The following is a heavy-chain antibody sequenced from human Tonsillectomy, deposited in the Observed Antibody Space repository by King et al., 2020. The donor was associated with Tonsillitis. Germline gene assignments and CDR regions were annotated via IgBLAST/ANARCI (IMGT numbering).Heavy chain of an antibody. D-gene: IGHD2-21*01. Sequence: QLQESGPGLLKPSETLSLTCTVSDDSINSSYWSWIRQPPGKGLEWIGFIYHTGSTNYDPSLKRRVTISVDTSKNHFSLKLSSVTAADTALYYCARGVIRFDYWGQGILVTVSS. V-gene: IGHV4-59*01. CDR1: DDSINSSY. CDR3: ARGVIRFDY. CDR2: IYHTGST. J-gene: IGHJ4*02.